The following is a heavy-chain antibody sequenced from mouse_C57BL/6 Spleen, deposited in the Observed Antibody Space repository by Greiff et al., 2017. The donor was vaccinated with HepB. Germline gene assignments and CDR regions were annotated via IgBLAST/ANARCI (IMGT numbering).Heavy chain of an antibody. Sequence: VQLQQSGPELVKPGASVKISCKASGYAFSSSWMNWVKQRPGKGLEWIGRIYPGDGDTNYNGKFKGKATLTADKSSSTAYMQLSSLTSEDSAVYLCARGLRFDYWGQGTTLTVAS. CDR2: IYPGDGDT. D-gene: IGHD3-1*01. CDR1: GYAFSSSW. J-gene: IGHJ2*01. CDR3: ARGLRFDY. V-gene: IGHV1-82*01.